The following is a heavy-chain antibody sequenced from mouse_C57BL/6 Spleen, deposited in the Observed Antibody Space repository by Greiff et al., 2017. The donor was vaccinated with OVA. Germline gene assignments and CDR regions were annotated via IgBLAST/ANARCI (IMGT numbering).Heavy chain of an antibody. CDR3: ARERTYYGSSYYFDY. J-gene: IGHJ2*01. V-gene: IGHV1-81*01. D-gene: IGHD1-1*01. CDR2: IYHRSGNT. CDR1: GYTFTSYG. Sequence: VQLQQSGAELARPGASVKLSCKASGYTFTSYGISWVKQRTGQGLEWIGEIYHRSGNTYYNEKFKGKATLTADKSSSTAYMELRSLTSEDSAVYFWARERTYYGSSYYFDYWGQGTTLTVSS.